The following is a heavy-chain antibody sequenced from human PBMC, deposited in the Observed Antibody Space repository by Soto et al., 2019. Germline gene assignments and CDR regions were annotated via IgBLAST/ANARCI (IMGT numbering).Heavy chain of an antibody. CDR3: ATHLYMVRGVIIDY. D-gene: IGHD3-10*01. Sequence: QVQLVQSGAEVKKSGASVTVSCKASGYTFNSYGVSWVRQAPGQGLEWMGWIDPYNGNTKYGQNFQGRVIMTTDTSTSTAYMDLRSMRSDDTALYYCATHLYMVRGVIIDYWRQGTLVTVSS. J-gene: IGHJ4*01. V-gene: IGHV1-18*04. CDR1: GYTFNSYG. CDR2: IDPYNGNT.